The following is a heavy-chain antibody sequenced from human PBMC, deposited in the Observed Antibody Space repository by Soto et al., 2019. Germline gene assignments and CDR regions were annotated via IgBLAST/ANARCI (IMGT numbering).Heavy chain of an antibody. CDR2: INPNSGGT. CDR3: ARDKESIAVAGTPSSFDY. CDR1: GYTFTGYY. Sequence: ASVKVSCKASGYTFTGYYMHWVRQAPGQGLEWMGWINPNSGGTNYAQKFQGWVTMTRDTSISTAYMELSRLRSDDTAVYYCARDKESIAVAGTPSSFDYWGQGTLVTVSS. V-gene: IGHV1-2*04. D-gene: IGHD6-19*01. J-gene: IGHJ4*02.